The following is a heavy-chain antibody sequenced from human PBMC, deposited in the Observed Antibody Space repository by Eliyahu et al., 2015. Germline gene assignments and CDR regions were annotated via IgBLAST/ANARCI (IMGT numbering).Heavy chain of an antibody. V-gene: IGHV3-13*01. CDR2: IGTAGDT. Sequence: EVQLVESGGGLVQPGGSLRXXXAAXGXTFXSYDMXWVRQATGKGLEWVSAIGTAGDTYYPGSVKGRFTISRENAKNSLYLQMNSLRAGDTAVYYCARAVESAFDIWGQGTMVTVSS. CDR3: ARAVESAFDI. J-gene: IGHJ3*02. CDR1: GXTFXSYD. D-gene: IGHD5-24*01.